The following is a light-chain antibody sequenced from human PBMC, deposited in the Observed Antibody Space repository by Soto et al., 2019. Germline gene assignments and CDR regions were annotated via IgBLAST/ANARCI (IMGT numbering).Light chain of an antibody. CDR3: CSYAGSNSWV. J-gene: IGLJ3*02. Sequence: QSALTQPASVSGSPGQSITISCTGTSSDVGSYKLVSWYQQHPGKAPKLMIYEGSQRPSGVSNRFSVSKSGNTASLTISGLQAEDEADYYCCSYAGSNSWVFGGGTKVTVL. CDR1: SSDVGSYKL. V-gene: IGLV2-23*01. CDR2: EGS.